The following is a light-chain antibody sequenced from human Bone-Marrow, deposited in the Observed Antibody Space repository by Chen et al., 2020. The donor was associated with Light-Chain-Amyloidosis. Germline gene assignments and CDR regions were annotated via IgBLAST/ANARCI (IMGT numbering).Light chain of an antibody. V-gene: IGLV2-14*01. Sequence: QSALTQPAYVCGSPGQSITISCTGTSSDVGGDNHVSWYQQHPDKAPKLMIYDVTNRPSWVPDRFSGSKSDNTASLTISGLQTEDEADYFCSSYTITNTLVFGSGTRVTVL. CDR3: SSYTITNTLV. J-gene: IGLJ1*01. CDR1: SSDVGGDNH. CDR2: DVT.